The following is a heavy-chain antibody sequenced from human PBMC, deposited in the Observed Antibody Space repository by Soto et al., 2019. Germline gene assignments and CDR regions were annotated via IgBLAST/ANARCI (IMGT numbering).Heavy chain of an antibody. CDR1: GFTFSSYG. D-gene: IGHD3-3*01. J-gene: IGHJ6*02. Sequence: GGSLRLSCAASGFTFSSYGMHWVRQAPGRGLEWVAVIWYDGSNKYYADSVKGRFTISRDNSKNTLYLQMNSRRAEDTAVYYCARDPSYDFWSGPEVYGMDVWGQGTTVTVSS. CDR3: ARDPSYDFWSGPEVYGMDV. CDR2: IWYDGSNK. V-gene: IGHV3-33*01.